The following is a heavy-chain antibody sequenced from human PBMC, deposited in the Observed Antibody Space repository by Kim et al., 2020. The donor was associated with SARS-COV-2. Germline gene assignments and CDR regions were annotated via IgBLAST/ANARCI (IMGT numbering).Heavy chain of an antibody. Sequence: GESLKISCKGSGYSFTSYWIGWVRQMPGKGLEWMGIIYPGDSDTRYSPSFQGQVTISADKSISTAYLQWSSLKASDTAMYYCARQNYDFWSGYSEDINMDVWGQGTTVTVSS. CDR2: IYPGDSDT. CDR1: GYSFTSYW. CDR3: ARQNYDFWSGYSEDINMDV. J-gene: IGHJ6*02. D-gene: IGHD3-3*01. V-gene: IGHV5-51*01.